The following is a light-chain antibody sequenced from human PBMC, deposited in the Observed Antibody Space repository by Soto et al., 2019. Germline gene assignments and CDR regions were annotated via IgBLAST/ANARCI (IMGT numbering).Light chain of an antibody. CDR2: DAY. V-gene: IGKV3-11*01. J-gene: IGKJ5*01. CDR1: QSFRGL. Sequence: FTQSPITLSLSPGERATLSCRASQSFRGLLAWYQQKPGQAPRLLIYDAYNRATGIPPRFSGSGSGTDFTLTISSLEPEDSAVYYCQQRHMWPITFGQGTRLEIK. CDR3: QQRHMWPIT.